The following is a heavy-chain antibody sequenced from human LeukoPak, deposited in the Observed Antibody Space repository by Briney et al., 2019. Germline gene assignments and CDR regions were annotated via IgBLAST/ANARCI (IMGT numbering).Heavy chain of an antibody. CDR1: GYTFTGYY. J-gene: IGHJ5*02. V-gene: IGHV1-2*02. CDR3: ARTFHYYDSSGYCA. CDR2: INPNSGGT. Sequence: ASVKVSCKASGYTFTGYYMHWVRQAPGQGLEWMGWINPNSGGTNYAQKFQGRVTMTRDTSISTAYMELSRLRSDDTAVYYCARTFHYYDSSGYCAWGQGTLVTVSS. D-gene: IGHD3-22*01.